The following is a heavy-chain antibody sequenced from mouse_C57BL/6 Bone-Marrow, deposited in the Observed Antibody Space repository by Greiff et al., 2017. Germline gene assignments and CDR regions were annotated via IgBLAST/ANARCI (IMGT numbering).Heavy chain of an antibody. CDR2: IDPNSGGT. CDR3: AGGGPYDYDGGRRGFDY. J-gene: IGHJ2*01. CDR1: GYTFTSYW. V-gene: IGHV1-72*01. D-gene: IGHD2-4*01. Sequence: QVQLQQPGAELVKPGASVKLSCKASGYTFTSYWMHWVKQRPGRGLEWIGRIDPNSGGTKYNGKFKSKATLTVDKPSSTAYVQLSSLTSEESAVYYCAGGGPYDYDGGRRGFDYWGQGTALTVSS.